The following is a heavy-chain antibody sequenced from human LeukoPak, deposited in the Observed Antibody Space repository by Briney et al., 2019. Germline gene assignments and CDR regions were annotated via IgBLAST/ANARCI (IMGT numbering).Heavy chain of an antibody. CDR3: ARAGYSYGYRFDY. CDR1: GGSISPYY. J-gene: IGHJ4*02. V-gene: IGHV4-59*01. CDR2: IYYSGTT. D-gene: IGHD5-18*01. Sequence: SETLSLTCTVSGGSISPYYWSWIRQPPGKGLEYIGYIYYSGTTDYNPSLKSRVTISVDTSKNQFSLKVTSVSAADTAVYYCARAGYSYGYRFDYWGQGTLVTVSS.